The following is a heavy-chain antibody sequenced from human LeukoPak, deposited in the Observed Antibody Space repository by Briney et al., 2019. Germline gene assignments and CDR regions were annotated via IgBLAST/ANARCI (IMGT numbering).Heavy chain of an antibody. CDR2: ISAYNGNT. J-gene: IGHJ4*02. CDR3: AREKGYCSGGSCYSWYFDY. CDR1: GYTFTSYG. D-gene: IGHD2-15*01. V-gene: IGHV1-18*01. Sequence: GASVKVSCKASGYTFTSYGISWVRQAPGQGLEWMGWISAYNGNTNYAQKVQGRVTMTTDTSTSTAYMELRSLRSDDTAVYYCAREKGYCSGGSCYSWYFDYWGQGTLVTVSS.